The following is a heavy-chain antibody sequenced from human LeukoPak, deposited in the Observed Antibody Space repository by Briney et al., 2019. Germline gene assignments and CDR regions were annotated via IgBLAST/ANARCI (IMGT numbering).Heavy chain of an antibody. J-gene: IGHJ4*02. CDR2: ISGSGGST. Sequence: GGALRLSPAASVFTFSSYAMSWVRQALGKGLEWVSAISGSGGSTYYADSVKGRFTISRDNSKNTLYLQMNSLRAEDTAVYYCAKDPSWGVVTATFDYWAREPWSPSPQ. CDR1: VFTFSSYA. CDR3: AKDPSWGVVTATFDY. V-gene: IGHV3-23*01. D-gene: IGHD2-21*02.